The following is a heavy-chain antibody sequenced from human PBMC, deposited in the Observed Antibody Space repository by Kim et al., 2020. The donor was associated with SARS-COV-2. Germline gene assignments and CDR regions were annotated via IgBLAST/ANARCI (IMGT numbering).Heavy chain of an antibody. V-gene: IGHV4-59*01. Sequence: SETLSLTCTVSGGSISSYYWSWIRQPPGKGLEWIGYIYYSGSTNYNPSLKSRVTISVDTSKNQFSLKLSSVTAADTAVYYFARALLYYYDSSGPGSFDYWGQGTLVTVSS. J-gene: IGHJ4*02. D-gene: IGHD3-22*01. CDR3: ARALLYYYDSSGPGSFDY. CDR1: GGSISSYY. CDR2: IYYSGST.